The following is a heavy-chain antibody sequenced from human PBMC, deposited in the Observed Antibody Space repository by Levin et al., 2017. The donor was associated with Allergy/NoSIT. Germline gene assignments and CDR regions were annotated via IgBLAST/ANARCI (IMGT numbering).Heavy chain of an antibody. Sequence: PGGSLRLSCAASGFTFSNAWMSWVRQAPGKGLEWVGRIKSKTDGGTTDYAAPVKGRFTISRDDSKNTLYLQINSLKTEDTAVYYCTTDIYGIAAAGWNLPAAPGSWGQGTLVTVSS. D-gene: IGHD6-13*01. J-gene: IGHJ5*02. CDR2: IKSKTDGGTT. V-gene: IGHV3-15*01. CDR3: TTDIYGIAAAGWNLPAAPGS. CDR1: GFTFSNAW.